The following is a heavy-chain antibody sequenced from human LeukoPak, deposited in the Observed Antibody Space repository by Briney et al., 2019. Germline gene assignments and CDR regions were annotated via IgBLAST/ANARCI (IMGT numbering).Heavy chain of an antibody. CDR1: GFPFSSFG. V-gene: IGHV3-30*02. CDR2: MQYDGINK. CDR3: AKRANWNDGTFDY. D-gene: IGHD1-1*01. J-gene: IGHJ4*02. Sequence: GGSLRLSCAASGFPFSSFGMHWVRQSPGKGLEWVASMQYDGINKYYADSVKGRFTISRDNSKNTHYLQMNSLRAEDTAVYYCAKRANWNDGTFDYWGQGTLVTVSS.